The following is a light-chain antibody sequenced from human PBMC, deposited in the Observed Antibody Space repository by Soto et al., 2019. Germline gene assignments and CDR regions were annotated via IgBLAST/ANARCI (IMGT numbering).Light chain of an antibody. CDR1: QSISSW. Sequence: DIQMTQSPSTLSASLGDRVTITCRASQSISSWLAWYQQKPGKAPKLLIYKASTSESGVPSRFSGSGSGTEFTLTISSLQPDDFSTYYCQQYNSYVLTFGQGTKLEIK. CDR2: KAS. CDR3: QQYNSYVLT. V-gene: IGKV1-5*03. J-gene: IGKJ5*01.